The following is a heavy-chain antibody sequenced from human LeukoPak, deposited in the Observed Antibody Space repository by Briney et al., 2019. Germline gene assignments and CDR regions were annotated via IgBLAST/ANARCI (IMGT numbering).Heavy chain of an antibody. CDR3: VRNLAYNSFDI. V-gene: IGHV3-7*01. Sequence: GGSLRLSCAASRFTFSGSWMAWVRQAPGKGLEWVATIKEDGSQKYYIDFVKGRFTISRDNAKNSLFLQMNSLRVEDTAVYFCVRNLAYNSFDIWGQGTMVTVSS. CDR1: RFTFSGSW. J-gene: IGHJ3*02. CDR2: IKEDGSQK. D-gene: IGHD5-24*01.